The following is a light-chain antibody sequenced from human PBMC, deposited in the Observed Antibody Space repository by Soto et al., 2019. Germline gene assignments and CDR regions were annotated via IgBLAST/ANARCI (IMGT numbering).Light chain of an antibody. V-gene: IGLV1-44*01. CDR1: SSNIRSYT. CDR3: AAWDDSLNGYV. CDR2: SND. J-gene: IGLJ1*01. Sequence: QSVLTPPPSASGTPGQRVTISCSGSSSNIRSYTVNWYKQVPGTAPKLLIYSNDRRPSRVPDRFSGSKSGTSASLAISGLQSEDEADYYCAAWDDSLNGYVFGTGTKLTVL.